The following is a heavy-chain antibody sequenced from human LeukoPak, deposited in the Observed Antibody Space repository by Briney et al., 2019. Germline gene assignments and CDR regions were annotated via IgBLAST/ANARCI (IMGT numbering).Heavy chain of an antibody. D-gene: IGHD3-22*01. CDR1: GGSISSRSYY. CDR2: IYYSGST. J-gene: IGHJ4*02. Sequence: NPSETLSLTCTGSGGSISSRSYYWGWIRQPPGNGLEWIGSIYYSGSTYYNPSLKSRVTISVDTSKNQFSLKLSSVTAADTAVYYCARHYGSSGYFYSVDYWGQGTLVTVSS. V-gene: IGHV4-39*01. CDR3: ARHYGSSGYFYSVDY.